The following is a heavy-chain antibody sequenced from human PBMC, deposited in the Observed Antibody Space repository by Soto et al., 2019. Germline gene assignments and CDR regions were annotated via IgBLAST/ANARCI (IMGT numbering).Heavy chain of an antibody. V-gene: IGHV4-4*02. D-gene: IGHD3-9*01. Sequence: SETLSLTCAVSGGSVNSSNYWSWVRQAPGRGLEWIGEIYHNGATNYNPSLKSRAKISVDKSKNQFSLILNSVTAADTAIYYCAGPIRYFVKVETFDVWGQGTMVTVSS. CDR2: IYHNGAT. CDR3: AGPIRYFVKVETFDV. CDR1: GGSVNSSNY. J-gene: IGHJ3*01.